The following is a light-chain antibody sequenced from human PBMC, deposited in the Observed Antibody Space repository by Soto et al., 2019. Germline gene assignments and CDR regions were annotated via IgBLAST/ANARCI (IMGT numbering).Light chain of an antibody. J-gene: IGKJ1*01. CDR3: QQYNSYSWT. Sequence: DIQMTQSPSTLSASVGDRVTSTCRASQSISIWLAWYQQKPGKAPKLLIYKASSLESGVPSRFSGSGSGTEFTLTISSLQPDDFATYYCQQYNSYSWTFGQGTKVAIK. CDR2: KAS. CDR1: QSISIW. V-gene: IGKV1-5*03.